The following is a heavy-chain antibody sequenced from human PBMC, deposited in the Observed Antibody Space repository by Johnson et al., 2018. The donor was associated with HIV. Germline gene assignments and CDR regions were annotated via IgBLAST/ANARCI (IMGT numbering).Heavy chain of an antibody. Sequence: QVQLVESGGGMVQPGRSLRLSCAASGFTFSTYWMSWVRQAPGKGLEWVALISYDGRNKYYADSVKGRFTISRDNSKNTLYLQMNSLRAEDTAVYYCAKLPGGNSGFVDAFDIWGQGTMVTVSS. J-gene: IGHJ3*02. CDR2: ISYDGRNK. D-gene: IGHD4-23*01. V-gene: IGHV3-30*18. CDR1: GFTFSTYW. CDR3: AKLPGGNSGFVDAFDI.